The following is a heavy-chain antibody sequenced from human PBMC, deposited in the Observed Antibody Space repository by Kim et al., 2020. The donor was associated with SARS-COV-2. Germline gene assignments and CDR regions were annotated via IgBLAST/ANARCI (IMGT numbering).Heavy chain of an antibody. CDR3: AIHDGDYDYVWGSYRNP. CDR2: ISGSGDST. CDR1: GLTFSSYA. Sequence: GGSLRLSCAASGLTFSSYAMSWVRQAPGKGLEWVSGISGSGDSTYYADSVKGRFTISRDNSRNTLYLQMNSLRAEDTAVYYCAIHDGDYDYVWGSYRNPWGQGTLVTVSS. J-gene: IGHJ5*02. D-gene: IGHD3-16*02. V-gene: IGHV3-23*01.